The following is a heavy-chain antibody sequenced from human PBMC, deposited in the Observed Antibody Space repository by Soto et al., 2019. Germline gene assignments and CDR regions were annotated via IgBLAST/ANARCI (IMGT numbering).Heavy chain of an antibody. D-gene: IGHD3-22*01. V-gene: IGHV1-24*01. J-gene: IGHJ4*02. Sequence: RGAGKVSGYTLTELSMHWVRQAPGKGLEWMGGFDPEDGETIYAQKFQGRVTMTEDTSTDTAYMELSSLRSEDTAVYYCATSSSGYANYWGQGTLVTVSS. CDR1: GYTLTELS. CDR3: ATSSSGYANY. CDR2: FDPEDGET.